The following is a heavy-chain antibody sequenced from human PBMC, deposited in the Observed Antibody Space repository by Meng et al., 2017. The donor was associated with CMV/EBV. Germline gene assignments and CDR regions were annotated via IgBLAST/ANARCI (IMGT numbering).Heavy chain of an antibody. V-gene: IGHV1-24*01. CDR3: ATARVDCSSASCYTYYFDY. J-gene: IGHJ4*02. CDR1: GYTLTELS. D-gene: IGHD2-2*02. Sequence: VKVSCKVSGYTLTELSRHWVRQAPGKGLEWMGGFDPEDGETIYAQKFQGRVTMTEDTSTDTAYMELSSLRSEDTAVYYCATARVDCSSASCYTYYFDYWGQGTLVTVSS. CDR2: FDPEDGET.